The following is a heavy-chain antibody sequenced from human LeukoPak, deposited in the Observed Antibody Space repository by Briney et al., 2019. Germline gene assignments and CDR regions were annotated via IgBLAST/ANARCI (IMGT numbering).Heavy chain of an antibody. CDR1: GGTFSSYA. CDR2: IIPILGIA. V-gene: IGHV1-69*04. Sequence: ASVTVSCKASGGTFSSYAMSWVRQAPGQGLEWMGRIIPILGIANYAQKFQGRVTITADKSTSTAYMELSSLRSEDTAVYYCARETAVAGTPYFDYWGQGTLVTVSS. J-gene: IGHJ4*02. CDR3: ARETAVAGTPYFDY. D-gene: IGHD6-19*01.